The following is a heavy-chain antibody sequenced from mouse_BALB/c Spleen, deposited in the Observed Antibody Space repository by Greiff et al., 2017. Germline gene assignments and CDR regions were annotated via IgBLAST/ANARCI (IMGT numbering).Heavy chain of an antibody. Sequence: VQLKESGPELVKPGASVKISCKASGYSFTGYFMNCVMQSHGKSLEWIGRINPYNGDTFYNQKFKGKATLTVDKSSSTAHMELRSLASEDSAVYYCARSGVYYYAMDYWGQGTSVTVSS. J-gene: IGHJ4*01. CDR1: GYSFTGYF. V-gene: IGHV1-20*02. CDR2: INPYNGDT. CDR3: ARSGVYYYAMDY.